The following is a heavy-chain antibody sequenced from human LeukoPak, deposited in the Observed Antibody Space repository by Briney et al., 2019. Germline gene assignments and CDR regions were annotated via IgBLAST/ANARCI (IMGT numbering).Heavy chain of an antibody. CDR3: ERGLAAAAHDY. V-gene: IGHV4-61*02. CDR1: GGSISSGSDY. CDR2: IYTSGST. Sequence: SETLPLTCTVSGGSISSGSDYWSGIRQPAGRGLEWIGRIYTSGSTTYNPSLKSRVTLPVDPSKNQFSLKLSSVTAADTSVYYCERGLAAAAHDYWGKGTLVTVSS. D-gene: IGHD6-13*01. J-gene: IGHJ4*02.